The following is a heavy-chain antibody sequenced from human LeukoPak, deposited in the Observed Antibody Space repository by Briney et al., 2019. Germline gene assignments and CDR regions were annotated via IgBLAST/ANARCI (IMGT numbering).Heavy chain of an antibody. J-gene: IGHJ3*02. CDR3: ATPNLYDILTGSPVGAFDI. V-gene: IGHV1-24*01. Sequence: ASVKVSCKVSGYTLTELSMHWVRQAPGKGLEWMGGFDPEDGETIYAQKFQGRVTMTEGTSTDTAYMELSSLRSEDTAVYYCATPNLYDILTGSPVGAFDIWGQGTMVTVSS. CDR2: FDPEDGET. CDR1: GYTLTELS. D-gene: IGHD3-9*01.